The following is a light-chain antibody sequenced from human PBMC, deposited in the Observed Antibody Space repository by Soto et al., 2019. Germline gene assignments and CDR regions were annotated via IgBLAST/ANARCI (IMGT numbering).Light chain of an antibody. CDR2: EVN. J-gene: IGLJ3*02. CDR3: CSYAGSSTWV. CDR1: NSDVGSYNL. V-gene: IGLV2-23*02. Sequence: QSALTQPASVSGSPGQSITISCTGTNSDVGSYNLVSWYQQHPGKAPKLMIYEVNKWPSGVFNRFSGSKSGNTASLTISGLQAEDEADYYCCSYAGSSTWVFGGGTKLTVL.